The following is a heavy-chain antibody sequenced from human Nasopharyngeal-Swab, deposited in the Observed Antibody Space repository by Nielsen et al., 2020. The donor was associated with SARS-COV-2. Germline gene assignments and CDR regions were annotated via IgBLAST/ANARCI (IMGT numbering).Heavy chain of an antibody. CDR2: ISGSGGGT. CDR1: GFTFSSYS. J-gene: IGHJ4*02. Sequence: GESLKISCAASGFTFSSYSLNWVRQAPGQGLEWVSQISGSGGGTYYADSVRGRFTISRDSSKNTVYLQMNSLRAEDTAVYYCAKDSSSIVVLSNIVFDSWGQGTLVTVSS. V-gene: IGHV3-23*01. CDR3: AKDSSSIVVLSNIVFDS. D-gene: IGHD2-21*01.